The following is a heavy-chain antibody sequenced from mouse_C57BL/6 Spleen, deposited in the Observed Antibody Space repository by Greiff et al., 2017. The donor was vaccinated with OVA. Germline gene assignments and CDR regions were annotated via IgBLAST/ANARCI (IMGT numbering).Heavy chain of an antibody. D-gene: IGHD6-1*01. CDR3: AREGGSDRGCAY. CDR2: INPSSGYT. J-gene: IGHJ3*01. CDR1: GYTFTSYT. V-gene: IGHV1-4*01. Sequence: VQLQQSGAELARPGASVQMSCKASGYTFTSYTMHWVKQRPGQGLEWIGYINPSSGYTNYNEKFKSKATLTVDKSSSTAYMQLSSLTSEDSAVYYCAREGGSDRGCAYWGQGTLVTVSA.